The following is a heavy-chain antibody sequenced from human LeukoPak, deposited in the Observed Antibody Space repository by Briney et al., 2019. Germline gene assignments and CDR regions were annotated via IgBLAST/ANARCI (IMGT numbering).Heavy chain of an antibody. J-gene: IGHJ4*02. Sequence: GGSLRLSCAASGFTFSSYWMSWVRQAPGKGLEWVANIKQDGSEKYYVDSVKGRFTISRDNAKNSLYLQKNSLRAEDTAAYYCARALVVPAATSGTFDYWGQGTLVTVSS. CDR1: GFTFSSYW. D-gene: IGHD2-2*01. CDR3: ARALVVPAATSGTFDY. V-gene: IGHV3-7*01. CDR2: IKQDGSEK.